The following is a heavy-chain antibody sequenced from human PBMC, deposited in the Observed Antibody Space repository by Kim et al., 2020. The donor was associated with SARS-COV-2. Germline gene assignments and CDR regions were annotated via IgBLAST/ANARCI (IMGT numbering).Heavy chain of an antibody. CDR2: INPNSGGT. D-gene: IGHD6-13*01. CDR1: GYTFTGYY. J-gene: IGHJ5*02. Sequence: ASVKVSCKASGYTFTGYYMHWVRQAPGQGLEWMGRINPNSGGTNYAQKFQGRVTMTRDTSISTAYMELSRLRSDDTAVYYCARDRSNIAAAGSKGWFDPWGQGTLVTVSS. CDR3: ARDRSNIAAAGSKGWFDP. V-gene: IGHV1-2*06.